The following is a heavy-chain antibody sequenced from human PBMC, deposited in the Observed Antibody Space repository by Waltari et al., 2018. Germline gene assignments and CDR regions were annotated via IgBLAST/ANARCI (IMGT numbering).Heavy chain of an antibody. CDR2: ISGSGGST. D-gene: IGHD5-18*01. V-gene: IGHV3-23*01. CDR1: GFTFSSYD. CDR3: AKARQLWDAGDY. J-gene: IGHJ4*02. Sequence: EVQLLESGGGLVQPGGSLRLSCAASGFTFSSYDMSWVRQAPGKGLEWVSAISGSGGSTYYADSVKGRFTISRDNSKNTLYLQMNSLRAEDTAVYYCAKARQLWDAGDYWGQGTLVTVSS.